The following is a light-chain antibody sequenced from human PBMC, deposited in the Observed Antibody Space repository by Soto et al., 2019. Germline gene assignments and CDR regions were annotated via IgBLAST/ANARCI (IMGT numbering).Light chain of an antibody. J-gene: IGKJ5*01. CDR2: AAS. CDR3: QQLLSYPIT. V-gene: IGKV1-9*01. CDR1: QCISSY. Sequence: DIQLPQSPSFLSASVGDRVTVTCRASQCISSYLAWYQQKPGKAPKLLIYAASTSQSGVPLRFSGSGSGTSFTLTISSLQPEDFATYYCQQLLSYPITFGQGTRLEIK.